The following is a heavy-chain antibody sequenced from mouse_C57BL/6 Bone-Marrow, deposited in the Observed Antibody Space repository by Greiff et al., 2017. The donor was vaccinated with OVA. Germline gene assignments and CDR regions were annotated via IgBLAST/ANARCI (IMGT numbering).Heavy chain of an antibody. CDR1: GYTFTSYW. CDR3: ARWGGNYPYWYFDV. Sequence: QVQLQQPGAELVKPGASVKLSCKASGYTFTSYWMHWVKQRPGQGLEWIGMIRPNSGSTNYNEKFKSKATLTVDKSSSTAYMQLSSLTSEDSAVYYCARWGGNYPYWYFDVWGTGTTVTVSS. CDR2: IRPNSGST. D-gene: IGHD2-1*01. J-gene: IGHJ1*03. V-gene: IGHV1-64*01.